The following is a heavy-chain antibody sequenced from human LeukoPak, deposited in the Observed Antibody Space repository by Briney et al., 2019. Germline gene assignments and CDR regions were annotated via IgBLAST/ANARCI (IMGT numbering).Heavy chain of an antibody. Sequence: GGSLRLSCEASGFTFLNYAMSWVRQAPGKGLQWVSGISGRDDTTYYTASPEGSTYYTNSAEGRFTISRDNSRNTVYLQIDSLGVEDTAVYYCAKCMSATGVCLNFDSWGQGILVTVSS. CDR1: GFTFLNYA. J-gene: IGHJ5*01. CDR2: ISGRDDTTYYTASPEGST. D-gene: IGHD2-21*02. CDR3: AKCMSATGVCLNFDS. V-gene: IGHV3-23*01.